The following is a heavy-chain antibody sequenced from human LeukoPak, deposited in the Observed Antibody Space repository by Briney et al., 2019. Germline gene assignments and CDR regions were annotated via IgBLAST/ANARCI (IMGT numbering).Heavy chain of an antibody. Sequence: PSETLSLTCTVSGGSISNYYWTWIRQPAGKGLEWIGRLYSSGTTNYNPSLKSRVTISVDTSKNQFSLNLSSVTAADTAVYYCARGLSRGFDNWGQGTLVTVSS. V-gene: IGHV4-4*07. J-gene: IGHJ4*02. CDR2: LYSSGTT. CDR3: ARGLSRGFDN. CDR1: GGSISNYY.